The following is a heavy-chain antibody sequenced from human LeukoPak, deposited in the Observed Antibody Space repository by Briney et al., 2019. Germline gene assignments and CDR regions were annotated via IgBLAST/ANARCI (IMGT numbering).Heavy chain of an antibody. CDR1: GFTVSINY. CDR2: IYSSGAT. J-gene: IGHJ4*02. D-gene: IGHD5-18*01. V-gene: IGHV3-66*01. Sequence: GGSLSLSCAALGFTVSINYMSWVRHAPGGGLEWVSVIYSSGATNFPTPWKGRFTISRDNSKNTVYLQMNSLRAEDTAVYHCARDALGRGSSYLTGDQWGQGTLVTVSA. CDR3: ARDALGRGSSYLTGDQ.